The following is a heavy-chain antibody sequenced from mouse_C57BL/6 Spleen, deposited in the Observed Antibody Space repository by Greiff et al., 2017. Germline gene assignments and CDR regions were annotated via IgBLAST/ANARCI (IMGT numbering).Heavy chain of an antibody. J-gene: IGHJ2*01. Sequence: EVKLVESGGGLVKPGGSLKLSCAASGFTFSSYAMSWVRQTPEKRLEWVATISDGGSYTYYPDNVKGRFTISRDNAKNNLYLQMSHLKSEDTAMYYCAREENDYDYFDYWGQGTTLTVSS. D-gene: IGHD2-4*01. CDR2: ISDGGSYT. V-gene: IGHV5-4*01. CDR3: AREENDYDYFDY. CDR1: GFTFSSYA.